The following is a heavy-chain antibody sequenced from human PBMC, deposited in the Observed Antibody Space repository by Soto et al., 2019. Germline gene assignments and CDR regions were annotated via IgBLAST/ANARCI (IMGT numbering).Heavy chain of an antibody. J-gene: IGHJ4*02. Sequence: XXSLRLSCAASRFTFTSYGMHWVRQAPGKGLEWVAVIXYDGSXKYYADYVKGXXTISRDNXXNTLYLQMNSLRAEDTAVYYCAKVSSGGSTFDYWGQGTLVTVSS. CDR1: RFTFTSYG. CDR3: AKVSSGGSTFDY. CDR2: IXYDGSXK. D-gene: IGHD2-15*01. V-gene: IGHV3-30*18.